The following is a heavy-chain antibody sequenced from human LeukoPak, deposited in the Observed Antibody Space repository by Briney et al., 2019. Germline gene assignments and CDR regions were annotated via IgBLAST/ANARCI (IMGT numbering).Heavy chain of an antibody. V-gene: IGHV4-39*07. J-gene: IGHJ4*02. CDR3: ARVGDDAPAGPFDY. CDR2: IYHSGNT. D-gene: IGHD2-15*01. Sequence: SETLSLTCTVSLGSISSSAFYWGWIRQPPGKGLEWIGTIYHSGNTYYNPSLKSRVTISVDTSKNQFSLRLSSVTAADTAVYYCARVGDDAPAGPFDYWGQGTLVTVSS. CDR1: LGSISSSAFY.